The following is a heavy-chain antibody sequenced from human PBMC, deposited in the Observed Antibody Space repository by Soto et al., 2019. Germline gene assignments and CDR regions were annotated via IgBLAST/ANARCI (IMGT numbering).Heavy chain of an antibody. Sequence: WGSLRLSCAASGFTFSSYAMHWVRQAPGKGLEWVAVVSFDGSKTYYADSVKGRFTISRDNSKNTLLLQMNSLRAEDTAVYYCATCRSGLTYGSFDYWGHRTLVTLSS. J-gene: IGHJ4*01. CDR2: VSFDGSKT. CDR3: ATCRSGLTYGSFDY. CDR1: GFTFSSYA. V-gene: IGHV3-30-3*01. D-gene: IGHD3-10*01.